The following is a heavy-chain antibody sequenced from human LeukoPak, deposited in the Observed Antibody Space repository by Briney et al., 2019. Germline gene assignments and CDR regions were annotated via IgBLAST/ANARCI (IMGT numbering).Heavy chain of an antibody. D-gene: IGHD6-19*01. CDR2: ISGSSSYI. CDR3: ARDRYGYNSGYYVY. Sequence: NPGGSLRLSCVASGFTFSRHDMNWVRQAPGKGLEWVSSISGSSSYIFYADSVKGRFTISRDNAKNSLYLQMNSLRAEDMAVYFCARDRYGYNSGYYVYWGRGTLVTVSS. V-gene: IGHV3-21*01. CDR1: GFTFSRHD. J-gene: IGHJ4*02.